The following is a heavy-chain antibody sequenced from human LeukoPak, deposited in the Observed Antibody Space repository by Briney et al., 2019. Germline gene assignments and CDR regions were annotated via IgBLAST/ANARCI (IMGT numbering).Heavy chain of an antibody. CDR2: TYRSGST. J-gene: IGHJ4*02. Sequence: SETLSLTCTVSGGSISFSLYDWGWIGQPPGKRLGWIGSTYRSGSTYYNPHLKSRVTISVDTSKNQFSLKLSSVTAADTAVYSCAREGVTKYYFDYWGQGTLVTVSS. V-gene: IGHV4-39*07. CDR3: AREGVTKYYFDY. CDR1: GGSISFSLYD. D-gene: IGHD4-11*01.